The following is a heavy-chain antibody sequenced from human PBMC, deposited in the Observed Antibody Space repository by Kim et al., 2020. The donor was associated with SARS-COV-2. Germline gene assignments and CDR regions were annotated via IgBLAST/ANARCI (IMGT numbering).Heavy chain of an antibody. Sequence: SVKVSCKASGCTFSSYAISWVRQAPRQGLEWMGGIIPIFGTANYAQKFQGRVTITADESTSTAYMELSSLRSEDTAVYYCARDLASSGWYFDYWGQGTLVTVSS. CDR3: ARDLASSGWYFDY. CDR1: GCTFSSYA. V-gene: IGHV1-69*13. CDR2: IIPIFGTA. D-gene: IGHD6-19*01. J-gene: IGHJ4*02.